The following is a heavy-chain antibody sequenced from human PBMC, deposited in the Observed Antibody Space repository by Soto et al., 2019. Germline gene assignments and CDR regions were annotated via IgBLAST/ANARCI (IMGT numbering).Heavy chain of an antibody. CDR2: IIPIFGTA. J-gene: IGHJ6*02. D-gene: IGHD1-26*01. CDR1: GGTFSSYA. V-gene: IGHV1-69*12. Sequence: QVQLVQSGAEVKKPGSSVKVSCKASGGTFSSYAISWVRQAPGQGLEWMGGIIPIFGTADYAQTFQGRVTITAXEATRTXXMGLSSLRSEDTAVYYCASHTGSSPEGRYYYGMDVWGQGTTVTVSS. CDR3: ASHTGSSPEGRYYYGMDV.